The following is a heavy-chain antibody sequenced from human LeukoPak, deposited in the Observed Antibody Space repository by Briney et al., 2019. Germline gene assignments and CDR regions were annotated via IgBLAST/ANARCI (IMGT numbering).Heavy chain of an antibody. Sequence: GGSLRLSCAASGFTFSSTWMHWVRQAPGKGLVWVSRINNDGSSSSYADSVKGRFTISRDNAKNTLYLQMNSLRDEDTAVYYCVREIYSSGWYIDYWGQGTLVTVSP. D-gene: IGHD6-19*01. CDR2: INNDGSSS. V-gene: IGHV3-74*01. CDR1: GFTFSSTW. CDR3: VREIYSSGWYIDY. J-gene: IGHJ4*02.